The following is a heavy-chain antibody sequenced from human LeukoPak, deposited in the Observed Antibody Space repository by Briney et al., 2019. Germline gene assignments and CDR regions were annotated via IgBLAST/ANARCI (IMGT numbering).Heavy chain of an antibody. CDR1: KLTVSSNY. D-gene: IGHD2-8*01. Sequence: PGGSLRLSCAGSKLTVSSNYMSWVRRAPGKGLDWVSVLYSGGIRYYAGSVQGRFTISRDSSKNTLYLQMNYLLPEDTAVYCCASGDCTNGICPDYWGQGIQVTVSS. V-gene: IGHV3-66*02. CDR2: LYSGGIR. J-gene: IGHJ4*02. CDR3: ASGDCTNGICPDY.